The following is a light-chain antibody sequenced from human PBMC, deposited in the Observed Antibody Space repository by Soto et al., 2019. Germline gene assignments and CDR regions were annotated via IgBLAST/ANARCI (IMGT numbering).Light chain of an antibody. V-gene: IGKV3-15*01. CDR3: QQYDNWPQT. CDR1: QSVSSN. J-gene: IGKJ1*01. CDR2: GAS. Sequence: EIVMTQSPATLSVSPGERATLSCRASQSVSSNLAWYQQKPGQAPRLIMYGASTRATGIPARFSGTGSGTDFTLTVSSLQSEDVAVYYCQQYDNWPQTLGQGTKVDIK.